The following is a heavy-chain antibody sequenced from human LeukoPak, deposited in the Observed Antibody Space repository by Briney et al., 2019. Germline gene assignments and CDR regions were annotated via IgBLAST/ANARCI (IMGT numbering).Heavy chain of an antibody. D-gene: IGHD2-2*01. J-gene: IGHJ4*02. CDR3: ARDFPRSTSCLGY. CDR1: GYTFTSDD. CDR2: MNPNSGNT. Sequence: ASVKVSCKASGYTFTSDDINWVRQATGQGLEWMGWMNPNSGNTGYAQKFQGRVTMTRNTSISTAYMELSSLRSEDTAVYYCARDFPRSTSCLGYWGQGTLVTVSS. V-gene: IGHV1-8*01.